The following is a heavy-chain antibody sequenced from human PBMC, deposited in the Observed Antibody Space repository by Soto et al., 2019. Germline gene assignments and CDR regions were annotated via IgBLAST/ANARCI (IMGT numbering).Heavy chain of an antibody. CDR3: AKDTSYYYDSSGYPDY. J-gene: IGHJ4*02. Sequence: QVQLVESGGGVVQPGRSLRLSCAASGFTFSSYGMHWVRQAPGKGLEWVAVISYDGSNKYYADSVKGRFTISRDNSKNTLYLPMNSLRAEDTAVYYCAKDTSYYYDSSGYPDYWGQGTLVTVSS. D-gene: IGHD3-22*01. CDR1: GFTFSSYG. CDR2: ISYDGSNK. V-gene: IGHV3-30*18.